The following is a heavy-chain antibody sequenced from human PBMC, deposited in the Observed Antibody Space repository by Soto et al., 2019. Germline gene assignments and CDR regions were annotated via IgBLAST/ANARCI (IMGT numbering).Heavy chain of an antibody. J-gene: IGHJ3*02. CDR3: ASEMTTVNAFDI. CDR1: GGTFSSYT. V-gene: IGHV1-69*02. CDR2: IIPILGIA. Sequence: QVQLVQSGAEVKKPGSSVKVSCKASGGTFSSYTISWVRQAPGQGLEWMGRIIPILGIANYAQKFQGRVTITADKSTSTAYMELSSLRSEDTAVYYCASEMTTVNAFDIWGQGTMVTVSS. D-gene: IGHD4-17*01.